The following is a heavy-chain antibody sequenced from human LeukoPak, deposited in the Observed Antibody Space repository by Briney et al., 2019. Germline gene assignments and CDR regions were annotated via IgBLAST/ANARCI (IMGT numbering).Heavy chain of an antibody. CDR2: VDANGRTT. V-gene: IGHV3-64D*06. CDR3: YCRDDLPA. J-gene: IGHJ5*02. CDR1: GFTVAHYA. D-gene: IGHD5-24*01. Sequence: GGSRRLACSASGFTVAHYAMHWVRQAPGKVLEYVSAVDANGRTTYYADSVKGRFTISRDDSKNTLYLHMSSLRPEDTAIYYCYCRDDLPAWGQGTLVTISS.